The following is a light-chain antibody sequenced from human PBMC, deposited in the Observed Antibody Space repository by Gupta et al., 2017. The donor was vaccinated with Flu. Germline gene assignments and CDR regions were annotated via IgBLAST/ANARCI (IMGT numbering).Light chain of an antibody. CDR2: EGS. CDR3: CSYAGSSTYV. Sequence: STLLQPASVSGSPGQSITISCTGTSSDVGSYNLVSWYQQHPGKAPKLMIYEGSKRPSGVSNRFSGSKSGNTASLTISGLQAEDEADYYCCSYAGSSTYVFGTWTKVTVL. V-gene: IGLV2-23*01. J-gene: IGLJ1*01. CDR1: SSDVGSYNL.